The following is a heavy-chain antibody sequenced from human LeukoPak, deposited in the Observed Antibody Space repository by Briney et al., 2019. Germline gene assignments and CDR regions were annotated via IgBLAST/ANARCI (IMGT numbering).Heavy chain of an antibody. V-gene: IGHV3-7*03. CDR1: GFIFSGYW. J-gene: IGHJ4*02. CDR2: IKEDGSEK. CDR3: ARRGSTDY. D-gene: IGHD2/OR15-2a*01. Sequence: GGSLTLSCAASGFIFSGYWMTWVRQAPGKGLGWVANIKEDGSEKYYADLVKGRFTISRDNAKNSLDLQMNSLRAEDTAVYYCARRGSTDYWGQGTLVTVSS.